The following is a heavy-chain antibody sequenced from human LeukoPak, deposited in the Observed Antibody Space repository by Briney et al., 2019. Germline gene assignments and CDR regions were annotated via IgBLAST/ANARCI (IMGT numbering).Heavy chain of an antibody. J-gene: IGHJ4*02. CDR2: IIPILGIA. V-gene: IGHV1-69*04. D-gene: IGHD6-13*01. CDR1: GGTFSSYA. CDR3: ARRSIAAAGPFDY. Sequence: SVKVSCKASGGTFSSYAISWVRQAPGQGLEWMGRIIPILGIANYAQKFQGRVTITADKSTSTAYMELSSLGSEDTAVYYCARRSIAAAGPFDYWGQGTLVTVSS.